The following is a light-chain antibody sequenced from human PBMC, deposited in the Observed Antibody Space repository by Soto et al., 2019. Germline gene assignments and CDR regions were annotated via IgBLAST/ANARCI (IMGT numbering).Light chain of an antibody. CDR3: QSYDSSLSGWV. V-gene: IGLV1-40*01. Sequence: QLVLTQPPSVSGAPGQRVTISCTGSSSNIGAGYDVHWYQQLPGTAPKLLIYGNSNRPSGVPDRFSGSKSGTSASLAITGLRAEDDADYYCQSYDSSLSGWVFRGGTKLTVL. CDR2: GNS. CDR1: SSNIGAGYD. J-gene: IGLJ3*02.